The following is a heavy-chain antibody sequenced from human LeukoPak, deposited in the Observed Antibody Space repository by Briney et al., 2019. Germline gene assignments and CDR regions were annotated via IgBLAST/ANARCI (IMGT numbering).Heavy chain of an antibody. D-gene: IGHD6-13*01. CDR1: RGTFSRYA. J-gene: IGHJ5*02. V-gene: IGHV1-69*10. Sequence: GASVKVSCKASRGTFSRYAFSWVRQAPGQGLEWMGGILPILCTANYAQKFQGRVTITANKSASTPYMELSSLRSEDTAVYYCARDGIAARFDPWGQGTLVTVSS. CDR3: ARDGIAARFDP. CDR2: ILPILCTA.